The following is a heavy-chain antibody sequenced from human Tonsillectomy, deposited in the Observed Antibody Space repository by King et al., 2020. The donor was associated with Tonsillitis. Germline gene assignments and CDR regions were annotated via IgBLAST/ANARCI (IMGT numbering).Heavy chain of an antibody. CDR1: GLPFSDAW. J-gene: IGHJ4*02. CDR2: IKSKGGGGTA. D-gene: IGHD2-21*01. V-gene: IGHV3-15*01. CDR3: TKDVPHSAGALXX. Sequence: VQLVESGGGLVKPGGSLRLSCAASGLPFSDAWMTWVRQAAGKGLEWVGRIKSKGGGGTADYDASVKGRFTISRDDSKSTVYLQMNSLTTDDTGVYYCTKDVPHSAGALXXWGQGTLVTVSS.